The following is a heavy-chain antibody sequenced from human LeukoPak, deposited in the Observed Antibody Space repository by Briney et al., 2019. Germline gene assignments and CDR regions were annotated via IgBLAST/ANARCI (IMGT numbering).Heavy chain of an antibody. CDR2: INTNTGNP. D-gene: IGHD3-9*01. CDR3: ARAMPSAYYDILTEDLDY. J-gene: IGHJ4*02. Sequence: ASVKVSCKASGYTFTSYAMNWVRQAPGQGLEWMGWINTNTGNPTYAQGFTGRFVFSLDTSVSTAYLQISSLKAEDTAVYYCARAMPSAYYDILTEDLDYWGQGTLVTVSS. V-gene: IGHV7-4-1*02. CDR1: GYTFTSYA.